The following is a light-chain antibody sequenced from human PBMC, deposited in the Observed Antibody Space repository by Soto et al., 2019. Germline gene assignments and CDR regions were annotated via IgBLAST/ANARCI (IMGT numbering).Light chain of an antibody. J-gene: IGKJ4*01. CDR2: GAS. CDR3: QQYGDSPT. Sequence: EIVLTQSPGTLSLSPGERATLSCRASQSVRSSYLAWYQQKPGQAPRRLIYGASSRATGIPDRFSGSGSGTDFTLTINRLEPEDLAVYYCQQYGDSPTFGGGTKVEIK. CDR1: QSVRSSY. V-gene: IGKV3-20*01.